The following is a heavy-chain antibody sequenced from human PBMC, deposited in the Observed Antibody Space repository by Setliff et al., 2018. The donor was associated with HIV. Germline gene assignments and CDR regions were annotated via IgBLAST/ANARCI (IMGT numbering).Heavy chain of an antibody. V-gene: IGHV3-49*04. CDR2: IRSKAYGGTT. D-gene: IGHD3-3*01. Sequence: GGSLRLSCTASGFTFGDYAMSWVRQAPGKGLEWVGFIRSKAYGGTTEYAASVKGRFTIARDDSKSIAYLQMNSLKTEDTAVYYCARVRLYNTALDYWGQGTLVTVSS. CDR3: ARVRLYNTALDY. J-gene: IGHJ4*02. CDR1: GFTFGDYA.